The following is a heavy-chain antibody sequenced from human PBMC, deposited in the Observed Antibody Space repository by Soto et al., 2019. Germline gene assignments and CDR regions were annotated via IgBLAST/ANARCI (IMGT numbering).Heavy chain of an antibody. CDR2: INTGNGNT. V-gene: IGHV1-3*04. J-gene: IGHJ6*02. D-gene: IGHD3-3*01. CDR1: GYNFTTYA. Sequence: QVQLVQSGAEVKKPGASVKVSCKASGYNFTTYAMLWVRQAPGQRPEWMGWINTGNGNTKYSPKFQGRVTITRDTSASTAYMEFSSLKSEDTAVYYCALGERLDYYYYGMDVWGQGSTFTVSS. CDR3: ALGERLDYYYYGMDV.